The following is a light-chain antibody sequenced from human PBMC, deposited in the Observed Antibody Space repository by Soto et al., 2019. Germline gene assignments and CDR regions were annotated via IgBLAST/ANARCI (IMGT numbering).Light chain of an antibody. CDR2: DAS. CDR3: QQRSNWLT. Sequence: EIVLTQSPATLSLSPRERATISCRASQSVNSYLAWYQQKPGQAPRLLIYDASNRATGIPARFSGSGSGTDFTLTISSLEPEDFAVYYCQQRSNWLTFGGGTKVDIK. J-gene: IGKJ4*01. CDR1: QSVNSY. V-gene: IGKV3-11*01.